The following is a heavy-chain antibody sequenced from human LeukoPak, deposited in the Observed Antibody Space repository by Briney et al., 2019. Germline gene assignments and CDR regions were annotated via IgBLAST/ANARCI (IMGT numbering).Heavy chain of an antibody. J-gene: IGHJ3*02. D-gene: IGHD3-10*01. CDR3: ARRIGSYVLNAFDI. CDR2: IYYSGST. Sequence: PSETLSLTCTVSGGSISSGGYYWSWIRQHPGKGLEWIGYIYYSGSTYYNPSLKSRVTISVDTSKNQFSLKLSTVTAADTAVYYCARRIGSYVLNAFDIWGQGTMVTVSS. CDR1: GGSISSGGYY. V-gene: IGHV4-31*03.